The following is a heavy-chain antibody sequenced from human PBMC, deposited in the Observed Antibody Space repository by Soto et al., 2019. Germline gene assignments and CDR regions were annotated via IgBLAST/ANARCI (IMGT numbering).Heavy chain of an antibody. J-gene: IGHJ6*02. CDR1: GGSISSYY. CDR3: ASSPRRGYSYGYGYYYYYGMDV. D-gene: IGHD5-18*01. CDR2: IYYSGST. Sequence: TLSLTSTVSGGSISSYYWSWIRQPPGKGLEWIGYIYYSGSTNYNPSLKSRVTISVDTSKNQFSLKLSSVTAADTAVYYCASSPRRGYSYGYGYYYYYGMDVWGQGTTVTVSS. V-gene: IGHV4-59*01.